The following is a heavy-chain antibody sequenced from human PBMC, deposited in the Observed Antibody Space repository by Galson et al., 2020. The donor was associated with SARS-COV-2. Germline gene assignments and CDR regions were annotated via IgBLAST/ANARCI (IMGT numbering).Heavy chain of an antibody. J-gene: IGHJ4*02. V-gene: IGHV1-2*02. CDR1: RYTFIAYY. CDR3: ARGSSVAVLVSHY. Sequence: AAVKVSCEPSRYTFIAYYMHWVRQAPTQGLEWMGWINPNSGGTNSAQKFQGRVTMTRDTSVSTAYMELSGLRSDDTAVYYCARGSSVAVLVSHYWGQGSLVTVSS. D-gene: IGHD6-6*01. CDR2: INPNSGGT.